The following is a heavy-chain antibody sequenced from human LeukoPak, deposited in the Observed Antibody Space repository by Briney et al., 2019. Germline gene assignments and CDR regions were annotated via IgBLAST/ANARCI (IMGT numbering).Heavy chain of an antibody. V-gene: IGHV3-23*01. CDR3: AKGSGSSGYYCRYDFDY. J-gene: IGHJ4*02. D-gene: IGHD3-22*01. CDR2: ISGSGGST. Sequence: GGSLRLSCAASGFTFSSYAMSWVRQAPGKGLEWVSAISGSGGSTYYADSVKGRFTISRDNSKNTLYLQMNSVRAEDTAVYYCAKGSGSSGYYCRYDFDYWGQGTLVTVSS. CDR1: GFTFSSYA.